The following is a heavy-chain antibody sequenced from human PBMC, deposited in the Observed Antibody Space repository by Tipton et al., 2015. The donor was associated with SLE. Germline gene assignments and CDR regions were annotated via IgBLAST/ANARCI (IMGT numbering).Heavy chain of an antibody. D-gene: IGHD6-19*01. CDR2: IYTSGST. J-gene: IGHJ4*02. V-gene: IGHV4-61*02. CDR1: GGSISSGSYY. Sequence: TLSLTCTVSGGSISSGSYYWSWIRQPAGKGLEWIGRIYTSGSTNYNPSLKSRVTISVDTSKNQFSLKLSSVTAADTAVYYCARSSGLLYYFDYWGQGTLVTVSS. CDR3: ARSSGLLYYFDY.